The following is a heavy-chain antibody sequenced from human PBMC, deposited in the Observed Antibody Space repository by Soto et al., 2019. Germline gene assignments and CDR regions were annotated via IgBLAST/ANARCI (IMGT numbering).Heavy chain of an antibody. D-gene: IGHD1-26*01. CDR2: ISYDGSNK. Sequence: SLRLSCAASGFTFSSYGMHWVRQAPGKGLEWVAVISYDGSNKYYADSVKGRFTISRDNSKNTLYLQMNSLRAEDTAAYYCAKDLGTIVGATDGMDVWGQGTTVTVSS. V-gene: IGHV3-30*18. CDR1: GFTFSSYG. CDR3: AKDLGTIVGATDGMDV. J-gene: IGHJ6*02.